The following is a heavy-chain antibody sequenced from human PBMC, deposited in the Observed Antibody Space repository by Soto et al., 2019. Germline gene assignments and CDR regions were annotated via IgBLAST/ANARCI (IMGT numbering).Heavy chain of an antibody. D-gene: IGHD6-6*01. J-gene: IGHJ5*02. CDR2: ISSSSSTI. CDR1: GFTFSSYS. CDR3: ARVSYIAARPEWFDP. V-gene: IGHV3-48*01. Sequence: GGSLRLSCAASGFTFSSYSMNWVRQAPGKGLEWVSYISSSSSTIYYADSVKGRFTISRDNAKNSLYLQMNSLRAEDTAVYYCARVSYIAARPEWFDPWGQGTLVTVSS.